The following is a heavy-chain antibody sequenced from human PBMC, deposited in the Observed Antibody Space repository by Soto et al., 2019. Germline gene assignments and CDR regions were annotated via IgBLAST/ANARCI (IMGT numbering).Heavy chain of an antibody. D-gene: IGHD6-19*01. Sequence: QVTLKESGPVLMKPTETLTLRCTVSGLSITDSEMGVSWIRQPPGQPLEWLAHIDSSGEKSYRTFLKSRLAISKDTSKSQIVLTMTNMDPADTAIYYCARRHLAVAVSPWFDPWGQGIPVTVSS. CDR3: ARRHLAVAVSPWFDP. CDR1: GLSITDSEMG. V-gene: IGHV2-26*01. J-gene: IGHJ5*02. CDR2: IDSSGEK.